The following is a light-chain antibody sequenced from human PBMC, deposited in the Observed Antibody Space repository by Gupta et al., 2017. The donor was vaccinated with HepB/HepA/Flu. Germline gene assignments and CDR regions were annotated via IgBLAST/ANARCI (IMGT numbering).Light chain of an antibody. V-gene: IGKV3-15*01. Sequence: IVMTQSPATLSVSPGGRATLSCRASQSVGTTLAWYQQRPGQGPRLLISGTSIRATVVPARFSGSGSGTEFTLTISSLQSEDVAIYYCLQHNKWPPWTFGQGTKVEIK. CDR2: GTS. CDR3: LQHNKWPPWT. J-gene: IGKJ1*01. CDR1: QSVGTT.